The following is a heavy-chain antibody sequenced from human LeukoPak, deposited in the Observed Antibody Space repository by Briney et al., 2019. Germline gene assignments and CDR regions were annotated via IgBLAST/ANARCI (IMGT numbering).Heavy chain of an antibody. D-gene: IGHD1-26*01. CDR3: ARDSGSYYLRFDY. CDR2: ISSSYI. CDR1: GFTFSSYS. Sequence: GGSLRLSCAASGFTFSSYSMNWVRQAPGKGLEWVSSISSSYIYYADSVKGRFTISRDNAKNSLYLQMNSLRAEDTAVYYCARDSGSYYLRFDYWDQGTLVTVSS. V-gene: IGHV3-21*01. J-gene: IGHJ4*02.